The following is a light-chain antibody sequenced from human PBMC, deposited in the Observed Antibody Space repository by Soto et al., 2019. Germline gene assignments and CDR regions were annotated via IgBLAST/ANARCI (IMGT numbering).Light chain of an antibody. J-gene: IGKJ5*01. CDR3: QQYDILPIT. V-gene: IGKV1-33*01. CDR2: DAS. Sequence: DIEMTQSPSTLSASVGDRVTITCRAGQSISSYLNWYQQKPGKAPTLLIYDASNLEIGVPSRFSGSGSGTHFTFTISSLQTEDIGTYYCQQYDILPITFGRGTRLEIK. CDR1: QSISSY.